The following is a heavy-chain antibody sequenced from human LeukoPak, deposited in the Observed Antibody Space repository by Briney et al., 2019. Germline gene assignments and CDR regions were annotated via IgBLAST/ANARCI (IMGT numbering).Heavy chain of an antibody. CDR2: IYYSGST. CDR1: GGSISSYY. D-gene: IGHD3-10*01. Sequence: PSETLSLTCTVSGGSISSYYWSWIRQPPGKGLEWIGYIYYSGSTNYNPSLKSRVTISVDTSKNQFFLKLSSVTAADTAVYYCARQITMVRGGNWFDPWGQGTLVTVSS. V-gene: IGHV4-59*08. CDR3: ARQITMVRGGNWFDP. J-gene: IGHJ5*02.